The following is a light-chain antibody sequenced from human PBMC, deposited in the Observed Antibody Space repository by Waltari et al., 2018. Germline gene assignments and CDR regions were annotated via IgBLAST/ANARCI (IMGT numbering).Light chain of an antibody. CDR1: ALPKQY. V-gene: IGLV3-25*03. CDR3: QSADTNNIVV. Sequence: SYELTQPPSVSVSSGQTARITCSGDALPKQYAYWYQQKPGQAPVQVIYKDTERPSGIPERFSGSVSGTTVTLIISGVQAEDEADYYCQSADTNNIVVFGGGTKLTV. CDR2: KDT. J-gene: IGLJ2*01.